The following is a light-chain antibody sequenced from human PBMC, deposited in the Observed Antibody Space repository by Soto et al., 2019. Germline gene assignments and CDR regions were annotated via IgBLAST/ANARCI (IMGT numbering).Light chain of an antibody. J-gene: IGKJ4*01. Sequence: EIQMTQSPSTLSASVGDRVTINCRASQSISSWLSWYQQKPGQAPRLLIYKASSLDSGVPSRFSGSGSGTDFTLTISSLQSEDFAAYYCQQYNNYPLTFGGGTKVEIK. CDR1: QSISSW. CDR2: KAS. V-gene: IGKV1-5*03. CDR3: QQYNNYPLT.